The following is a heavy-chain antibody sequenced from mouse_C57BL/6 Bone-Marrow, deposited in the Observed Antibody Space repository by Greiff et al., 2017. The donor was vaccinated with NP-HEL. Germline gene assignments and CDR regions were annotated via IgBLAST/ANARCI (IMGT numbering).Heavy chain of an antibody. V-gene: IGHV1-15*01. Sequence: VQLQESGAELVRPGASVTLSCKASGYTFTDYEMHWVQQTPVHGLEWIGAIDPETGGTAYNQKFKGKAILTADKSSSTAYMELRSLTSEDAAVYYCYLLRDYWGQGTTLTVSS. CDR3: YLLRDY. D-gene: IGHD2-1*01. CDR1: GYTFTDYE. J-gene: IGHJ2*01. CDR2: IDPETGGT.